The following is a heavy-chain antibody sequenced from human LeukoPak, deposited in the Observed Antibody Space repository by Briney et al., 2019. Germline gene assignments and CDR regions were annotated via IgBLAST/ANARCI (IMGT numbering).Heavy chain of an antibody. J-gene: IGHJ4*02. CDR1: GGSISSYY. D-gene: IGHD1-26*01. CDR3: ARGVRASGSYLVY. Sequence: RSETLSLTCTVSGGSISSYYWSWIRQPPGKGLEWIGYIYYSGSTNYNPSLKSRVTISVDTSKNQFSLKLSSVTAADTAVYYCARGVRASGSYLVYWGQGTLVTVSS. V-gene: IGHV4-59*01. CDR2: IYYSGST.